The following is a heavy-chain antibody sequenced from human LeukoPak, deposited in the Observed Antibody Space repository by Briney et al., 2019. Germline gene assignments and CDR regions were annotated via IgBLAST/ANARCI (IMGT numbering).Heavy chain of an antibody. D-gene: IGHD3-10*01. J-gene: IGHJ3*02. V-gene: IGHV3-21*01. Sequence: GGSLRLSCAASGFTFSSYSMNWVRQAPGKGLEWVSSISSSSSYIYYADSVKGRFTISRDNAKNSLCLQMNSLRAEDTAVYYCAPRDGGDAFDIWGQGTMVTVSS. CDR3: APRDGGDAFDI. CDR1: GFTFSSYS. CDR2: ISSSSSYI.